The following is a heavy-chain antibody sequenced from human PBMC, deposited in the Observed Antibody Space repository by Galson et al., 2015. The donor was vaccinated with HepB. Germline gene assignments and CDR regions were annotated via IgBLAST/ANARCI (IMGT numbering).Heavy chain of an antibody. V-gene: IGHV4-30-4*01. Sequence: TLSLTCAVSGVSVSRDKYYWSWIRQPPGKGLEWIGYIYYTGSTYYKPSLESRVTISLDTSKNQFSLKVTSVTAADTAVYYCARGFGALLPSFENWGQGALVTVSS. J-gene: IGHJ4*02. CDR1: GVSVSRDKYY. D-gene: IGHD3-10*01. CDR3: ARGFGALLPSFEN. CDR2: IYYTGST.